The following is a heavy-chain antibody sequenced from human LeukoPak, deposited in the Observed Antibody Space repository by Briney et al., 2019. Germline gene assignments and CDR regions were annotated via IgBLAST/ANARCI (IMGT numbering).Heavy chain of an antibody. CDR1: GFTFSSYE. J-gene: IGHJ6*03. Sequence: PGGSLRLSCAASGFTFSSYEMNWVRQAPGKGLEWVSYISSSGSTTYYADSVKGRFTISRDNSKNTLYLQMNSLRAEDTAVYYCAKDSWEGRLLWFGELGMDVWGKGTTVTVSS. D-gene: IGHD3-10*01. CDR2: ISSSGSTT. CDR3: AKDSWEGRLLWFGELGMDV. V-gene: IGHV3-48*03.